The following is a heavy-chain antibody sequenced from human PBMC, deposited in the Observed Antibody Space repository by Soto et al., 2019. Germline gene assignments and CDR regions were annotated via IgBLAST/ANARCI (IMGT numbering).Heavy chain of an antibody. CDR2: IIPIFGTP. J-gene: IGHJ6*02. CDR1: GGTFSNYA. CDR3: ARGGDMEAAVPKSEYYYGMDF. V-gene: IGHV1-69*13. Sequence: SVKVSCKASGGTFSNYAFSWVRQAPGQGPEWMGGIIPIFGTPNYAQKFQARLTITADESTSTAYMELSSLRSEDTAVYYCARGGDMEAAVPKSEYYYGMDFWGQGTTVTVSS. D-gene: IGHD6-13*01.